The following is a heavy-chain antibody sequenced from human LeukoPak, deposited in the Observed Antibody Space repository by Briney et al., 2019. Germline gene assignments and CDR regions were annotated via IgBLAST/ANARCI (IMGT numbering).Heavy chain of an antibody. D-gene: IGHD3-22*01. CDR1: GFTFSSYG. CDR3: TRGPLTYYYDSSGYYTQYDY. CDR2: IRSKAYGGTT. J-gene: IGHJ4*02. V-gene: IGHV3-49*04. Sequence: PGRSLRLSCAASGFTFSSYGMHWVRQAPGKGLEWVGFIRSKAYGGTTEYAASVKGRFTISRDDSKSIAYLQMNSLKTEDTAVYYCTRGPLTYYYDSSGYYTQYDYWGQGTLVTVSS.